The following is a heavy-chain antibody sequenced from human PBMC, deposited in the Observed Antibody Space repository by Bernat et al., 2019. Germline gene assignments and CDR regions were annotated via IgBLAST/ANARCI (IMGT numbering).Heavy chain of an antibody. J-gene: IGHJ2*01. CDR1: GFTFSNAW. CDR2: IKSKTDGGTT. Sequence: EVQLVESGGGLVKPGGSPRLSCAASGFTFSNAWMSWVRQAPGKGLEWVGRIKSKTDGGTTDYAAPVKGRFTISRDDSKNTLYLQMNSLKTEDTAVYYCTTEVDYGDYRGHLWGRGTLVTVSS. V-gene: IGHV3-15*01. D-gene: IGHD4-17*01. CDR3: TTEVDYGDYRGHL.